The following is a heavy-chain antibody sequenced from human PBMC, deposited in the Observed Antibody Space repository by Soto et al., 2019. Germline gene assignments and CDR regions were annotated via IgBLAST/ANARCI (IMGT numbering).Heavy chain of an antibody. V-gene: IGHV1-69*13. CDR3: ARETAKGDYDFWSGYRANAFDI. J-gene: IGHJ3*02. D-gene: IGHD3-3*01. CDR1: GGTFSSYA. Sequence: SVKVSCKASGGTFSSYAISWVRQAPGQGLEWMGGIIPIFGTANYAQKFQGRVTITADESTSTAYMELSSLRSEDTAVYYCARETAKGDYDFWSGYRANAFDIWGQGTMVTVS. CDR2: IIPIFGTA.